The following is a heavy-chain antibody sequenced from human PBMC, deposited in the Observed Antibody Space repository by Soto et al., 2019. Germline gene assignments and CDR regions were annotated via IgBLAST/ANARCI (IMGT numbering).Heavy chain of an antibody. CDR3: AKAASRRDYYYGMDV. CDR2: ISYDGSNK. J-gene: IGHJ6*02. Sequence: QVQLVESGGGVVQPGRSLRLSCAASGLTFSSYGMHWVRQAPGKGLEWVAVISYDGSNKYYADSVKGRFTISRDNSKNTLYLQMNSLRAEDTAVYYCAKAASRRDYYYGMDVWGQGTTVTVSS. V-gene: IGHV3-30*18. CDR1: GLTFSSYG. D-gene: IGHD2-2*01.